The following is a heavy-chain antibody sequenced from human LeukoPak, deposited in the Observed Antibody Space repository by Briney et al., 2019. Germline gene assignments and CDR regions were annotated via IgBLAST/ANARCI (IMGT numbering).Heavy chain of an antibody. CDR1: GFTFSSYA. V-gene: IGHV3-23*01. Sequence: GGSLRLSCGASGFTFSSYAMSWVRQAPGKGLEWVSAIGSGTYYADSVKGRFTISRDNSKNTLYLQMNSLRAEDTAVYYCARDQAAAGTAWFDPWGQGTLVTVSS. CDR3: ARDQAAAGTAWFDP. D-gene: IGHD6-13*01. CDR2: IGSGT. J-gene: IGHJ5*02.